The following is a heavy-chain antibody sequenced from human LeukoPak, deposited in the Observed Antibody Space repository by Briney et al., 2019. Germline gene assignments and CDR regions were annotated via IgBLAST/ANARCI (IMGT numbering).Heavy chain of an antibody. J-gene: IGHJ4*02. CDR3: ARVAKYYYGSETYYFFEH. D-gene: IGHD3-10*01. Sequence: GGSLRLSCAASGFTFTTYWMTWVRQAPGKGLEWVANINQDGSEKYFVDSVKGRLTISRDNAKNSLYLQMNSLRVEDTAVYYCARVAKYYYGSETYYFFEHWGQGTSVTASS. V-gene: IGHV3-7*01. CDR1: GFTFTTYW. CDR2: INQDGSEK.